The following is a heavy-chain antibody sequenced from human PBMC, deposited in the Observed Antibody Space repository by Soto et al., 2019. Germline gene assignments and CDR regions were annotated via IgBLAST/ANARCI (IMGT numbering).Heavy chain of an antibody. CDR2: IYHTGTT. Sequence: SETLSLTCTVSGGSINSGDYSCPWLRQTPGKGLEWIGYIYHTGTTYYNMSLKSRVTISVDRSKNQFSLKLSSMTAADTAVYYCARGWWEREGYLMDVWGKGTTVTVSS. D-gene: IGHD1-26*01. J-gene: IGHJ6*04. CDR1: GGSINSGDYS. CDR3: ARGWWEREGYLMDV. V-gene: IGHV4-30-2*01.